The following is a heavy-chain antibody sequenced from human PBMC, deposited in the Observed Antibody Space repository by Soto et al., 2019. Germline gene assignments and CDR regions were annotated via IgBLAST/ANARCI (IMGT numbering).Heavy chain of an antibody. Sequence: PGGSLRLSCVASGFTFNKYALAWVRQAPGKGLEWVSAISGSGASTYDADSVKGRFTISRDNSNNTLYLQMNSLTAADTAVYYCAILGHDSSGYWFDPWGQGTLVTVSS. D-gene: IGHD3-22*01. CDR2: ISGSGAST. J-gene: IGHJ5*02. V-gene: IGHV3-23*01. CDR1: GFTFNKYA. CDR3: AILGHDSSGYWFDP.